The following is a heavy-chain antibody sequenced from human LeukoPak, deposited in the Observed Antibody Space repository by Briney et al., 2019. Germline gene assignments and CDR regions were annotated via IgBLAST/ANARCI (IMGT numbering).Heavy chain of an antibody. CDR1: GFTVSDYY. CDR2: ISFSGSTI. V-gene: IGHV3-11*04. Sequence: GGSLRLSCAASGFTVSDYYMTWIRQAPGKGLDWVSYISFSGSTIYYADSVKGRFIISRDTAKNSLYLQMNSLRAEDTAVYYCVRGMGGGVSNFDYWGQGTLVTVSS. D-gene: IGHD3-16*01. CDR3: VRGMGGGVSNFDY. J-gene: IGHJ4*02.